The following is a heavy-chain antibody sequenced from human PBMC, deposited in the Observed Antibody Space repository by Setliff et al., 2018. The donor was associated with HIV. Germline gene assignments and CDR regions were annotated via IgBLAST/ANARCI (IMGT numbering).Heavy chain of an antibody. CDR3: ARGQWLVARLDY. D-gene: IGHD6-19*01. CDR2: INHSGST. CDR1: GGSISSDSYY. J-gene: IGHJ4*02. Sequence: ETLSLTCTVSGGSISSDSYYWSWIRQPPGKGLEWIGEINHSGSTNYNPSLKSRVTISVDTSKNQFSLKLSSVTAADTAVYYCARGQWLVARLDYWGQGTLVTVSS. V-gene: IGHV4-39*07.